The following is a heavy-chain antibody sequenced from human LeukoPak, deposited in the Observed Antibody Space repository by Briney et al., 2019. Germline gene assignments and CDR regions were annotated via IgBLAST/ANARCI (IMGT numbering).Heavy chain of an antibody. D-gene: IGHD2/OR15-2a*01. Sequence: ASMKVSCRSSGFTFTDYYIHWVRQAPGQGLEWMGYIGPHSSATSSPQEFQGRVTMTRDTSMSTAYMELTRLTSDDTAVYYCAREGNGLLSKDFDYWGQGTLVTVSS. CDR3: AREGNGLLSKDFDY. CDR1: GFTFTDYY. V-gene: IGHV1-2*02. CDR2: IGPHSSAT. J-gene: IGHJ4*02.